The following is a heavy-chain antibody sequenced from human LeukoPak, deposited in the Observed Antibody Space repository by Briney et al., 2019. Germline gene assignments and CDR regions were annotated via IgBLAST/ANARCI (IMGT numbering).Heavy chain of an antibody. J-gene: IGHJ6*02. CDR2: INSDGSST. V-gene: IGHV3-74*01. Sequence: GGSLRRSCEASGFTFSSYWMHWVRQAPGKELVWVSRINSDGSSTSYADSVKGRFTISRDNAKNTLYLQMNSLRAEDTAVYYCARGRYGHSYGYNYYYGMDVWGQGTTVTVSS. CDR3: ARGRYGHSYGYNYYYGMDV. CDR1: GFTFSSYW. D-gene: IGHD5-18*01.